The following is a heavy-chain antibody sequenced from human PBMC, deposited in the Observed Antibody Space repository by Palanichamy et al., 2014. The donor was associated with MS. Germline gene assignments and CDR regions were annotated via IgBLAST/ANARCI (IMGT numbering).Heavy chain of an antibody. V-gene: IGHV3-7*01. D-gene: IGHD6-19*01. CDR2: INEAGSDK. Sequence: EVQLVESGGGLVQPGGSLRLSCAASGFTFSSYWMSWVRQAPGKGLEWVATINEAGSDKYYVDSVKGRFTVSRDNAKNSLYLQMNSLRVEDTAVYYCARDVGSIAVDWGQGTLVIVFS. J-gene: IGHJ4*02. CDR1: GFTFSSYW. CDR3: ARDVGSIAVD.